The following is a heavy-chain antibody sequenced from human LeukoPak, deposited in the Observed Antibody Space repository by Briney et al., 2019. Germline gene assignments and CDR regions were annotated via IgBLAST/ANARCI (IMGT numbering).Heavy chain of an antibody. D-gene: IGHD2/OR15-2a*01. Sequence: GSLRLSCAASGFTFSNAWMSWVRQAPGKGLEWIGEINHSGSTNYNPSLKSRVTISVDTSKNQFSLKLSSVTAADTAVYYCASFYSGDYWGQGTLVTVSS. CDR1: GFTFSNAW. J-gene: IGHJ4*02. CDR2: INHSGST. CDR3: ASFYSGDY. V-gene: IGHV4-34*01.